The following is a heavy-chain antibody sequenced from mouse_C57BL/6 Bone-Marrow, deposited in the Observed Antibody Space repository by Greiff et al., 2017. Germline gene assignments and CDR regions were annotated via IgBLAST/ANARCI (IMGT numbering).Heavy chain of an antibody. V-gene: IGHV7-3*01. D-gene: IGHD1-1*01. CDR3: AGKYYGSSYAMDY. CDR2: IRNKANGYTT. CDR1: GFTFTDYY. J-gene: IGHJ4*01. Sequence: EVHLVESGGGLVQPGGSLSLSCAASGFTFTDYYMSWVRQPPGKALEWLGFIRNKANGYTTEYSASVKGRFTISRANSQSILYLQMNALRAEDSATYYCAGKYYGSSYAMDYWGQGTSVTVSS.